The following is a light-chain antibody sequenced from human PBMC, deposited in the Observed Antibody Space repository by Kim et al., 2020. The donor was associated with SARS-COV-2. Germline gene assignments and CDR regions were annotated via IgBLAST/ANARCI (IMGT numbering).Light chain of an antibody. CDR1: QSLVHSTGNTY. CDR3: MQGTYWPT. V-gene: IGKV2-30*02. Sequence: QPTSISCRSSQSLVHSTGNTYLTWFQQRPGQSPRLLIYEVSTRDSGDPDRFRGSGSGTDFTLEISRVEAEDVGVYYCMQGTYWPTFGQGTKVDIK. J-gene: IGKJ1*01. CDR2: EVS.